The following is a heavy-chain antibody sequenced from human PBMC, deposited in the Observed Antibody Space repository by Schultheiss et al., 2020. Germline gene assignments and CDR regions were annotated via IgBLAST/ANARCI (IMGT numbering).Heavy chain of an antibody. Sequence: GGSLRLSCAASGFTFSSYAMHWVRQAPGKGLEWVAVISYDGSNKYYADSVKGRFTISRDNSKNSLYLQMNSLRAEDTAVYYCARVGIGDGYIYYYYYGMDVWGQGTTVTVYS. CDR1: GFTFSSYA. V-gene: IGHV3-30-3*01. CDR3: ARVGIGDGYIYYYYYGMDV. D-gene: IGHD5-24*01. CDR2: ISYDGSNK. J-gene: IGHJ6*02.